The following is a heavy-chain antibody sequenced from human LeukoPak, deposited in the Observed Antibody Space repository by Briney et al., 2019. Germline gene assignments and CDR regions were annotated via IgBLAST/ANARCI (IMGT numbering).Heavy chain of an antibody. CDR2: IRGSGSGM. CDR1: GFVFSDYS. V-gene: IGHV3-48*04. Sequence: GGSLRLSCAASGFVFSDYSMNWVRQAPGKGLEWVANIRGSGSGMVYGSCYGDSVKGRFTISRDNAKTSLYLQMNSLRADDTAVYYCARDDNWGFDYWGQGALVTVSS. J-gene: IGHJ4*02. D-gene: IGHD1-1*01. CDR3: ARDDNWGFDY.